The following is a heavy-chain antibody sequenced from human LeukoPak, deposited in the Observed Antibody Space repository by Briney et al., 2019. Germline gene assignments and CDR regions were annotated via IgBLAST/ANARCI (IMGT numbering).Heavy chain of an antibody. Sequence: GASVKVSCKASGYTFTSYGINWVRQAPGQGLEWMGWINPNSGGTNYAQKFQGRVTMTRDTSIGTAYMELSRLRSDDTAVYYCARDDDPSGSYYIIGNNWFDPWGQGTLVTVSS. J-gene: IGHJ5*02. CDR3: ARDDDPSGSYYIIGNNWFDP. CDR1: GYTFTSYG. D-gene: IGHD3-10*01. V-gene: IGHV1-2*02. CDR2: INPNSGGT.